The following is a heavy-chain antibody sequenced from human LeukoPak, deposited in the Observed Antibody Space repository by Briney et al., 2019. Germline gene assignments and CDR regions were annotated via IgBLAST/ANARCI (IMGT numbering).Heavy chain of an antibody. J-gene: IGHJ4*02. CDR3: ARDGYDFWSDYPTTLDY. D-gene: IGHD3-3*01. CDR2: ISTSSRTI. CDR1: GFNSSSYS. V-gene: IGHV3-48*01. Sequence: GGSLRLSCAASGFNSSSYSMNWVRQAPGKGLEWVSYISTSSRTIYYADSVKGRFTISRDNAKNSLFLQMNSLRAEDTAVYYCARDGYDFWSDYPTTLDYWGQGTLVTVSS.